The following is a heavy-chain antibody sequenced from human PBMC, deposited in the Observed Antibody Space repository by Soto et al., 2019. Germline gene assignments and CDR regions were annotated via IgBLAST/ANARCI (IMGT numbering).Heavy chain of an antibody. V-gene: IGHV1-8*01. Sequence: ASVKVSCKASGYTFTSYDINWVRQATGQGLEWMGWMNPHSGNTGYAQKFQSRVTMTRNTSISTAYMALSSLRSEDTALYYCARSRGHGGWGGYLYYFYSAMGVWGQGTAVTV. CDR2: MNPHSGNT. CDR1: GYTFTSYD. D-gene: IGHD3-16*01. J-gene: IGHJ6*02. CDR3: ARSRGHGGWGGYLYYFYSAMGV.